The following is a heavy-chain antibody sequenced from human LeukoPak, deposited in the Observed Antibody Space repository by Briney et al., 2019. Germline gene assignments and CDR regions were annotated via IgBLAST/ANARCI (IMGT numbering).Heavy chain of an antibody. V-gene: IGHV4-34*01. J-gene: IGHJ4*02. D-gene: IGHD5-18*01. Sequence: SETLSLTCAVYGGSFSGYYWSWIRQPPGKGLEGIGEINHSGSTNYNPSLKSGGTISVDTCKNQLSLKLSSVTAADTAVYYCARVRGYSYGWRIPFDYWGQGTLVTVSS. CDR1: GGSFSGYY. CDR2: INHSGST. CDR3: ARVRGYSYGWRIPFDY.